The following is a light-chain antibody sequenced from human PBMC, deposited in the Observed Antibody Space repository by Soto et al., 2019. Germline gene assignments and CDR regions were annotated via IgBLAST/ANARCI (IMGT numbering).Light chain of an antibody. V-gene: IGLV4-69*01. J-gene: IGLJ3*02. CDR1: SGHSSYA. CDR2: VSSDGSH. CDR3: QTWGAGIHWV. Sequence: QPVLTQSPSASASLGASVKLTCTLSSGHSSYAIAWHQQQPEKGPRYLMKVSSDGSHSKGDGIPDRFSGSSSGAERYLTISSLQSEDEADYYCQTWGAGIHWVFGGGTQLTVL.